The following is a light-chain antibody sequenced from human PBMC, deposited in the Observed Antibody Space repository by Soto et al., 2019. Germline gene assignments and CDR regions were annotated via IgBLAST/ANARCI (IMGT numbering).Light chain of an antibody. CDR1: QSIRYY. CDR2: GAS. V-gene: IGKV1-5*01. CDR3: HHHNSYSEP. Sequence: DIQLTQSPPTLSASVGDRVTITCRASQSIRYYLAWYQQMPGKAPKLLIYGASSLQSGVPSRFSGSGSGTELTLTISTLQPDVFHTFFCHHHNSYSEPFGQG. J-gene: IGKJ1*01.